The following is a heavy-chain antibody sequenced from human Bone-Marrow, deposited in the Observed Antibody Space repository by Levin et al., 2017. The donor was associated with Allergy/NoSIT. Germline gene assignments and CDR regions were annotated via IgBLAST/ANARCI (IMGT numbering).Heavy chain of an antibody. D-gene: IGHD1-14*01. Sequence: PSETLSLTCTVSGGSIRSYYWSWIRQPPGKGLELIGYIDYSGSTNYNPSLKSRVTMSVDTSKNQISLKLSSVTAADTAVYYCARDRNRGSLFDLWGQGTLVTVSS. CDR3: ARDRNRGSLFDL. J-gene: IGHJ4*02. V-gene: IGHV4-59*01. CDR2: IDYSGST. CDR1: GGSIRSYY.